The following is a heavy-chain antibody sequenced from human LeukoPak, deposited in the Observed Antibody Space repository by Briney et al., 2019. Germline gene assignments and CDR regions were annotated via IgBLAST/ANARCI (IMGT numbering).Heavy chain of an antibody. V-gene: IGHV3-33*06. J-gene: IGHJ4*02. CDR2: IWYDGSNK. Sequence: GGSLRLSCAASGFTFSRYGMHCVRQAPGKGLEWVAVIWYDGSNKYYADSVKGRFTISRDNSKNTLYLQMNSLRAEDTAVYYCAKNYDTLTGISPFDYWGQGPLVTVS. D-gene: IGHD3-9*01. CDR3: AKNYDTLTGISPFDY. CDR1: GFTFSRYG.